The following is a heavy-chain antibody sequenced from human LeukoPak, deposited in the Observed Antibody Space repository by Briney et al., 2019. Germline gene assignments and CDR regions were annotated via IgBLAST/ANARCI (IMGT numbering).Heavy chain of an antibody. CDR3: AKDKVSIPYGTDV. J-gene: IGHJ6*02. D-gene: IGHD1/OR15-1a*01. CDR1: GFIFDDYA. CDR2: INWDGDSI. V-gene: IGHV3-9*01. Sequence: GGSLRLSCAASGFIFDDYAMHWVRQVPGKGLEWISGINWDGDSIRYADPVKGRFIISRDNAKNPLHLQTNSLRPEDTALYYCAKDKVSIPYGTDVWGQGTTVIVSS.